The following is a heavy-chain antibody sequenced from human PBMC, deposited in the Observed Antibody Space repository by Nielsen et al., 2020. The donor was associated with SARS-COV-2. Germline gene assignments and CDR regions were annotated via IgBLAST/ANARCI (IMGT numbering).Heavy chain of an antibody. CDR3: AKGDHSPGDY. J-gene: IGHJ4*02. D-gene: IGHD1-14*01. V-gene: IGHV3-23*01. Sequence: GESLKISCSASGLTFTRYAMTWVRQAPGKGLEWVSLISAISGTTYYGDSVKGRFTISRDNSKNTLYLQMNSLRPEDTAVYYCAKGDHSPGDYWGQGILVTVSS. CDR2: ISAISGTT. CDR1: GLTFTRYA.